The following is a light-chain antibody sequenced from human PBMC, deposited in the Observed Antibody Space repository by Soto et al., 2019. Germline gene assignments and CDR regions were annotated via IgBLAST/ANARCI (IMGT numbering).Light chain of an antibody. J-gene: IGLJ2*01. Sequence: QSALTQPRSVSGSPGQSVTISCTGTSSDVRGYNYVSWYQQHPGKAPKLMIYDVSKRPSGVPDRFSGSKSGNTASLTISGLQAEDEADYYCCSYAGSYNVVFGGGTKLTVL. CDR2: DVS. CDR3: CSYAGSYNVV. V-gene: IGLV2-11*01. CDR1: SSDVRGYNY.